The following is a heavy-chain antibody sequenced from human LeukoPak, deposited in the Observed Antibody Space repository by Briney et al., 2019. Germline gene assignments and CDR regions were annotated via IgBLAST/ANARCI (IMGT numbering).Heavy chain of an antibody. CDR1: GFASGIYA. J-gene: IGHJ4*02. CDR3: GKEVERHFDLKY. Sequence: GGSLRLSCAASGFASGIYAVSWVRQAPGKGLEWVSAFSGGGDSYYADSVKGRFTISRDNSKKILYLQMNSLRAEDTAVYYCGKEVERHFDLKYWGQGTLVTVSS. CDR2: FSGGGDS. V-gene: IGHV3-23*01.